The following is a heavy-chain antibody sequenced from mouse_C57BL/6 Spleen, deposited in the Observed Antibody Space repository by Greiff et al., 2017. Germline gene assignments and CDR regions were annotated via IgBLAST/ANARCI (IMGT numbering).Heavy chain of an antibody. J-gene: IGHJ2*01. D-gene: IGHD1-1*01. CDR3: ARYYYGSSEDYFDY. CDR2: INPNNGGT. V-gene: IGHV1-26*01. Sequence: EVQLQQSGPELVKPKASVKISCKASGYTFTDYYMHWVQQSHGKSLEWIGDINPNNGGTSYNQKFKGKATLTVDKSSSTAYMGLRSLTTEDSAVYYCARYYYGSSEDYFDYWGQGTTLTVSS. CDR1: GYTFTDYY.